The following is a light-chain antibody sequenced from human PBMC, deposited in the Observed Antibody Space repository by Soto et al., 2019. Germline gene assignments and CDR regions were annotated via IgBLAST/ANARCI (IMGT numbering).Light chain of an antibody. Sequence: QSALTQPPSASGSPGQSVTISCTGTSSDVGGYNYVSWYQQHPGKAPKLMIYEVSKRPSGVPDRFSGSKSGNTASLPVSGLQAEDEADDYCPSYAGSNVVFGGGTKLTVL. CDR1: SSDVGGYNY. CDR3: PSYAGSNVV. CDR2: EVS. J-gene: IGLJ2*01. V-gene: IGLV2-8*01.